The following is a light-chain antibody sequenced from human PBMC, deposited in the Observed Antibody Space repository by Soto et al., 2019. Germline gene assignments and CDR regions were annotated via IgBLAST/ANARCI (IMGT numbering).Light chain of an antibody. Sequence: QSVLTQPPSVSGAPGRRVTISCTGSDSNIGENFDIHWYQQLPGTAPKLLIYGNNNRPSGVPDRFSASRSGTSASLAITGLQAEDEADYYCQSYDSGLSGSVFGGGTKVTVL. V-gene: IGLV1-40*01. CDR2: GNN. CDR3: QSYDSGLSGSV. CDR1: DSNIGENFD. J-gene: IGLJ3*02.